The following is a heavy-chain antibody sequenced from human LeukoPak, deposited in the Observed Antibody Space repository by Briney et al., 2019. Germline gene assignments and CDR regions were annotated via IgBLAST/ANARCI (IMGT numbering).Heavy chain of an antibody. J-gene: IGHJ4*02. Sequence: SETLSLTCAVYGGSFSGYYWSWIRQPPGKGLEWIGEINHSGSTNYNPSLKSRVTISVDTSKNQFSLKLSSVTAADTAVYYCARGWAYGPYFDYWGQATLVTVSS. D-gene: IGHD3-10*01. CDR2: INHSGST. V-gene: IGHV4-34*01. CDR1: GGSFSGYY. CDR3: ARGWAYGPYFDY.